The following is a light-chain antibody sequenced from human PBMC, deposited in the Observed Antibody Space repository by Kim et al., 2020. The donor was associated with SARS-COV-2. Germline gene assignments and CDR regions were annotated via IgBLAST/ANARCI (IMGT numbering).Light chain of an antibody. Sequence: TSSSTGTSTVLARYNFVSCYQQHPAKAPTLTLYDVTNRPSWVPDRFSGSKSGNTASLTISVLQAADAADYCFFSYADKLPYVFGSGTNVTVL. V-gene: IGLV2-11*03. CDR1: STVLARYNF. CDR3: FSYADKLPYV. J-gene: IGLJ1*01. CDR2: DVT.